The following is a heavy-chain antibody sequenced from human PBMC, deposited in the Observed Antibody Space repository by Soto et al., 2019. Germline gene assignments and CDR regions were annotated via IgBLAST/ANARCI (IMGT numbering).Heavy chain of an antibody. D-gene: IGHD3-10*01. CDR3: SRVDPGETSPFDH. CDR1: GYIFTSYY. V-gene: IGHV1-46*03. Sequence: GASVNVSCKPSGYIFTSYYIHWVRQAPGQGLEWMGWINPFDGSRMFAQCFQGRVTMTRDTSTSTVYMEVSSLRSEDTAVYYCSRVDPGETSPFDHWG. CDR2: INPFDGSR. J-gene: IGHJ4*01.